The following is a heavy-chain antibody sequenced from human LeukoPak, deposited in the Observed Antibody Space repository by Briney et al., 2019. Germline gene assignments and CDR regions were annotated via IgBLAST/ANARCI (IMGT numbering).Heavy chain of an antibody. CDR2: IKPDGSEK. V-gene: IGHV3-7*01. Sequence: PGGSLRLSCAASGFTFSTYWMSWVRQAPGKGLEVVAHIKPDGSEKYYVDSVKGRFTISRDNAKNSLCLQVNSLRAEDTAVYYCARNQRRLDYWGQGTLVTVSS. CDR3: ARNQRRLDY. CDR1: GFTFSTYW. J-gene: IGHJ4*02. D-gene: IGHD1-14*01.